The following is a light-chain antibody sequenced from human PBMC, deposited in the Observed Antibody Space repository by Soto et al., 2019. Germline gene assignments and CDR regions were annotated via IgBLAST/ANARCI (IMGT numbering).Light chain of an antibody. J-gene: IGKJ1*01. CDR3: QEYTTYART. V-gene: IGKV1-5*01. Sequence: DIQMTQSPSTLSAYVGDRVTITCRASQSISRWLAWYQQKPGKAPKVLIYDVSTLGSGVPSRFSGGGSGTEFPLTIPSLQPDDSATYYCQEYTTYARTFGQGTKVAVK. CDR1: QSISRW. CDR2: DVS.